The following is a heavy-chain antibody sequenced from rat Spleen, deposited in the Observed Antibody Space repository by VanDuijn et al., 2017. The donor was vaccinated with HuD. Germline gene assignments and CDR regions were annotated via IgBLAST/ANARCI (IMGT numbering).Heavy chain of an antibody. Sequence: QVQLKESGPGLVQPSQTLSLTCTVAGFSLTSYNVHWVRQPPGKGLEGMGVSWNIGGTRLNPALESRLSISKDTSKSQVFLKMNSLQTEDTATYYCARGGELDWFAYWGQGTLVTVSS. CDR3: ARGGELDWFAY. J-gene: IGHJ3*01. CDR1: GFSLTSYN. V-gene: IGHV2-41*01. D-gene: IGHD5-1*01. CDR2: SWNIGGT.